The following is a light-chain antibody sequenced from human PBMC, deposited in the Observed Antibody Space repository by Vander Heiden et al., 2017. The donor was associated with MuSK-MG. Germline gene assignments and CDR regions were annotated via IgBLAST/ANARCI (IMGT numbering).Light chain of an antibody. CDR3: QQDGNSPLPT. CDR1: QSVSSTY. Sequence: EMVLTQSPGTLSLSPGERVTLSCRASQSVSSTYLAWYQQKPAQAPRLLIYDVSSRATGIPDRFSGSGYGTDFTLSISRLEPEDFAVYYCQQDGNSPLPTFGGGTKVEIK. J-gene: IGKJ4*01. V-gene: IGKV3-20*01. CDR2: DVS.